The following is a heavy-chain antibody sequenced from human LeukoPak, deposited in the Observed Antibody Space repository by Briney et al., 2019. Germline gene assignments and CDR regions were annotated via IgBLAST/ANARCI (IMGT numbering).Heavy chain of an antibody. CDR3: TRDVEMATRIRGYCYYYGMDV. CDR1: GFTFGDYA. V-gene: IGHV3-49*03. D-gene: IGHD5-24*01. Sequence: GGSLRLSCTASGFTFGDYAMSWFRQAPGKGLEWVGFIRSKAYGGTTEYAASVKGRFTISRDDSKSIAYLQMNSLKTEDTAVYYCTRDVEMATRIRGYCYYYGMDVWGQGTTVTVSS. J-gene: IGHJ6*01. CDR2: IRSKAYGGTT.